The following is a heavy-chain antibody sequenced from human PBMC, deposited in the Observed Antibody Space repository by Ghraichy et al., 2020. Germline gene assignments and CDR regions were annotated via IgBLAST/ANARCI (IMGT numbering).Heavy chain of an antibody. CDR2: MNPNSGNT. D-gene: IGHD3-10*01. Sequence: ASVKVSCKASGYTFTSYDINWVRQATGQGLEWMGWMNPNSGNTGYAQKFQGRVTMTRNTSISTAYMELSSLRSEDTAVYYCARGTRVRGVIMNWFDPWGQGTLVTVSS. CDR1: GYTFTSYD. CDR3: ARGTRVRGVIMNWFDP. V-gene: IGHV1-8*01. J-gene: IGHJ5*02.